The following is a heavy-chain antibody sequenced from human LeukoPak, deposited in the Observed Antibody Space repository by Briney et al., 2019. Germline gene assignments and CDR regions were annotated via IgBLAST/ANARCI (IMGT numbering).Heavy chain of an antibody. J-gene: IGHJ5*02. Sequence: PSETLSLTCTVSGGFTSTYFWSWIRQPAGKALEWIGRIYTSGTTNYNPSLKSRVTMSIDTSKNQFSLRLSSVTAADTAVYYCARGVLASGIGWFDPWGQESLVTVSS. CDR1: GGFTSTYF. CDR2: IYTSGTT. CDR3: ARGVLASGIGWFDP. D-gene: IGHD1-26*01. V-gene: IGHV4-4*07.